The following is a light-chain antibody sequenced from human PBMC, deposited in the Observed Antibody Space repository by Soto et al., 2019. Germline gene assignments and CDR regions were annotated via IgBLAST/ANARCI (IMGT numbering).Light chain of an antibody. Sequence: QSVLTQPPSASGTPGQRVTISCSGSSSNIGSHTVNWYQQLPGTAPRLLLYNTYYRPSGVPDRFSGSKSGTSASLAISGLQSEDEADYYCAAWDDSLNGVVFGGGTKLTVL. CDR3: AAWDDSLNGVV. CDR1: SSNIGSHT. CDR2: NTY. V-gene: IGLV1-44*01. J-gene: IGLJ2*01.